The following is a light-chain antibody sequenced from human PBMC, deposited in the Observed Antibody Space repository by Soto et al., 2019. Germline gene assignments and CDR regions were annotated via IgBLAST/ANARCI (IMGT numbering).Light chain of an antibody. CDR3: AAWDGSLNNVL. Sequence: QLVLTQPPSASGTPGQRVTISCSGSGSSIGTNTVNWYRQLPGTAPKLLIYGDNQRPSGVPDGFSGSKSGTSASLAISGLQSEDEAEYYCAAWDGSLNNVLFGGGTKLTVL. CDR1: GSSIGTNT. CDR2: GDN. V-gene: IGLV1-44*01. J-gene: IGLJ2*01.